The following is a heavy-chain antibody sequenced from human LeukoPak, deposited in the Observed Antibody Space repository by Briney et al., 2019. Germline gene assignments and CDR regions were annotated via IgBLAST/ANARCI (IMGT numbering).Heavy chain of an antibody. Sequence: SETLSLTCTVSGGSISSYYWSWIRQPPGKGLEWIGEINHSGNTNYNPSLKSRVTISVDTSKNQFSLKVSSVTAADTAVYYCARQRQWLDIDYWGQGTLVTVSS. V-gene: IGHV4-34*01. D-gene: IGHD6-19*01. J-gene: IGHJ4*02. CDR2: INHSGNT. CDR1: GGSISSYY. CDR3: ARQRQWLDIDY.